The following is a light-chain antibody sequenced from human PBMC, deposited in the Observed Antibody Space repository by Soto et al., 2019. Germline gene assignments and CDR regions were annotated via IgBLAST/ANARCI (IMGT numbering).Light chain of an antibody. CDR3: LQYGSSPRT. Sequence: EIVLTQSPGTLSLSPGERATLSCRASQSVSSSYLAWYQQKPGQAPRLLIYGASSRATGIPDRFSGSGSGTDFPLTISRLEPEDFAVYYRLQYGSSPRTFGQGTKVEIK. CDR1: QSVSSSY. CDR2: GAS. V-gene: IGKV3-20*01. J-gene: IGKJ1*01.